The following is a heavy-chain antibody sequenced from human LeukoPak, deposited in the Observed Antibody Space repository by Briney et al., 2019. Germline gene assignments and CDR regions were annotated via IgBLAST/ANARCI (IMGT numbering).Heavy chain of an antibody. V-gene: IGHV3-11*04. Sequence: TGGSLRLSCVASGFTLSEHYMTWIRQAPGKGLEWVSYISNSGRTIYYADSVKGRFTISRGNAENSLYLQMNSLRVEDTAVYYCARVIATRPHYHYYMDVWGKGTTVTVSS. CDR3: ARVIATRPHYHYYMDV. CDR2: ISNSGRTI. CDR1: GFTLSEHY. D-gene: IGHD6-6*01. J-gene: IGHJ6*03.